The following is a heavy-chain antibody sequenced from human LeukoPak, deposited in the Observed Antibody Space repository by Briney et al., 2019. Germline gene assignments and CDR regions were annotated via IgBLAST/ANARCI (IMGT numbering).Heavy chain of an antibody. CDR1: GYTFTSYG. Sequence: ASVKVSCKASGYTFTSYGISWVRQAPGQGLEWMGWISAYNGNTNYAQKLQGRVTMTTDTSTSTAYMELRSLRSDDTAVYYCARRYYYDSSGYYALENWFDPWGQGTLVTVSS. D-gene: IGHD3-22*01. J-gene: IGHJ5*02. CDR2: ISAYNGNT. CDR3: ARRYYYDSSGYYALENWFDP. V-gene: IGHV1-18*01.